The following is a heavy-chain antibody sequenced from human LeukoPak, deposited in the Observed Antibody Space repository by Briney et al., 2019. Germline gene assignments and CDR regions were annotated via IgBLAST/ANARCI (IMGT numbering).Heavy chain of an antibody. Sequence: SETLSLTCSVSGGSISISYWNWIRLSAGKGLEWIGRIYISGSTNYNPPFKSRVVMSLDTSKNQFSLRLNSVTAADTAVYYCARHNWDYGGAFEIWGPGTMVTVSS. V-gene: IGHV4-4*07. CDR1: GGSISISY. J-gene: IGHJ3*02. CDR3: ARHNWDYGGAFEI. CDR2: IYISGST. D-gene: IGHD1-7*01.